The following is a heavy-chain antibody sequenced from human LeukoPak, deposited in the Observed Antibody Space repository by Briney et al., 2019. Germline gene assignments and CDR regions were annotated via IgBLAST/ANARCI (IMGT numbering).Heavy chain of an antibody. Sequence: QAGRSLRLSCAASAFTFNSYVLHWVRQAPGKGLEWVALISYDGRNTYYADSARGRFTISRDNSKNTLYLQMNSLRAEDTAVYYCAREARYIAAAATDYGLDVWGLGTSVTVSS. CDR3: AREARYIAAAATDYGLDV. J-gene: IGHJ6*02. V-gene: IGHV3-30*04. CDR1: AFTFNSYV. D-gene: IGHD6-13*01. CDR2: ISYDGRNT.